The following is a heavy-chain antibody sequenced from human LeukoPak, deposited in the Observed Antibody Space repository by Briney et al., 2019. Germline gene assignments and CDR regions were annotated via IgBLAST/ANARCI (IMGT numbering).Heavy chain of an antibody. CDR1: GYTLTSYD. CDR3: ARRLRDSSGFGDAFNI. D-gene: IGHD3-22*01. V-gene: IGHV1-18*01. CDR2: ISSYNGNT. J-gene: IGHJ3*02. Sequence: GASVKVSCKASGYTLTSYDISWVRQAPGQGLEWVGWISSYNGNTNSAQKFQGRVTMTTDTSTNTAYMELRRLRSDDTAVYYCARRLRDSSGFGDAFNIWGQGTMVTVSS.